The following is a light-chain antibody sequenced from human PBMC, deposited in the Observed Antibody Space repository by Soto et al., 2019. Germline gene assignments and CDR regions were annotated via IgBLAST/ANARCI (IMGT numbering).Light chain of an antibody. CDR2: DVS. Sequence: QSALTQPASVSGSPGQSITISCTGTSSDVGGYNYVSWYQQHPGKAPKLMIYDVSNRPSGVSNRFSGSKSGNTASLTISGLPAEDEADYYCSSYTSSSTPYVFGPGTKLTVL. CDR1: SSDVGGYNY. V-gene: IGLV2-14*03. J-gene: IGLJ1*01. CDR3: SSYTSSSTPYV.